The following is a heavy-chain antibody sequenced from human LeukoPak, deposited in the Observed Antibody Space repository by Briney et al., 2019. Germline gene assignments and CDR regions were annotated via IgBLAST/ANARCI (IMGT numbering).Heavy chain of an antibody. Sequence: SVKVSCKASGGTFSSYAISWVRQAPGQGLEWMGRIIPILGIANYAQKFQGRVTITADKSTSTAYMELSSLRSEDRAVYYCARDLFQGYSGYEKYYFDYWGQGTLVTVSS. J-gene: IGHJ4*02. V-gene: IGHV1-69*04. CDR3: ARDLFQGYSGYEKYYFDY. D-gene: IGHD5-12*01. CDR1: GGTFSSYA. CDR2: IIPILGIA.